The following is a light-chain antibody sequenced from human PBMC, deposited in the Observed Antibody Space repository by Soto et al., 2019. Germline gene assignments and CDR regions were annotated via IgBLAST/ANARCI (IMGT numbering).Light chain of an antibody. V-gene: IGKV3-20*01. CDR1: QSVSSNY. CDR3: QQYGNSPRT. J-gene: IGKJ1*01. Sequence: EIVLTQSPGTLSLSPGEAATLSCRATQSVSSNYLAWYQQKRGQAPRLLIYGASSRATGIPDRFSGSGSGTDFTLTISRLESEDFAVYYCQQYGNSPRTFGQGTKVEIK. CDR2: GAS.